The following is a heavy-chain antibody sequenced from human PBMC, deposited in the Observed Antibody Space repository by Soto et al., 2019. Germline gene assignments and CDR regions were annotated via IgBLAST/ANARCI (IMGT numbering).Heavy chain of an antibody. CDR1: GFTFSSYS. CDR2: ISSSSYI. J-gene: IGHJ4*02. D-gene: IGHD1-26*01. V-gene: IGHV3-21*01. Sequence: EVQLVESGGGLVKPGGSLRLSCAASGFTFSSYSMNWVRQAPGKGLEWVSSISSSSYIYYADSVKGRFTISRDNTKNSLYLQMNSLRAEDTAVYYCARDGGIVGATPPADFDYWGQGTLVTVSS. CDR3: ARDGGIVGATPPADFDY.